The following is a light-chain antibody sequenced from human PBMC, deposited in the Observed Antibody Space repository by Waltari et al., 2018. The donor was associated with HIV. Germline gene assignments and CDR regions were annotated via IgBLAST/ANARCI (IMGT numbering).Light chain of an antibody. Sequence: QSALTQPASVSGSPGQSITISCTETSGDVDNYNLFSRYQQYTGRAPKLLIYEVTKRPSGVSNRFSGSKSGNTASLSISDLQAEDEAKYYCCSYGNSGTFVLFGGGTRVTV. CDR1: SGDVDNYNL. CDR2: EVT. J-gene: IGLJ2*01. V-gene: IGLV2-23*02. CDR3: CSYGNSGTFVL.